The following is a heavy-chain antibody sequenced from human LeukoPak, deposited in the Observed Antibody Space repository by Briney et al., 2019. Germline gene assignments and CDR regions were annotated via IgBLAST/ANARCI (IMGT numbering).Heavy chain of an antibody. V-gene: IGHV4-34*01. D-gene: IGHD1-26*01. CDR2: INHSGST. CDR1: GGSFSGYY. J-gene: IGHJ2*01. CDR3: ARDRGAPPHALGGEGWYFDL. Sequence: NTSETLSLICAVYGGSFSGYYWSWIRQPPGKGLEWIGEINHSGSTNYNPSLRSRVTISVDTSKNQFSLKLSSVTAADTAVYYCARDRGAPPHALGGEGWYFDLWGRGTLVTVSS.